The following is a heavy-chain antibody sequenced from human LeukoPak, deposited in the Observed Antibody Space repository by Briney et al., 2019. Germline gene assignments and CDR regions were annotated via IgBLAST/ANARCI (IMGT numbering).Heavy chain of an antibody. CDR1: GGSTSSYY. CDR2: IYYSGST. J-gene: IGHJ4*02. D-gene: IGHD3-9*01. CDR3: ARAGYYDILTGYQYYFDY. Sequence: SETLSLTCTVSGGSTSSYYWSWIRQPPGKGLEWIGYIYYSGSTNYNPSLKSRVTISVDTSKNQFSLKLSSVTAADTAVYYCARAGYYDILTGYQYYFDYWGQGTLVTVSS. V-gene: IGHV4-59*01.